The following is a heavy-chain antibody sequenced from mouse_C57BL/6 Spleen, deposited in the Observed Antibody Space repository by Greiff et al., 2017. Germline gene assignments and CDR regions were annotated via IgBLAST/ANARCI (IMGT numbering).Heavy chain of an antibody. CDR1: GYSFTSYY. J-gene: IGHJ4*01. V-gene: IGHV1-66*01. CDR2: IYPGGGNT. Sequence: VQLQQSGPELVKPGASVKISCKASGYSFTSYYIHWVKQRPGQGLEWIGWIYPGGGNTKYNEKFKGKATLTADTSSSTAYMQLSSLTSEDSAVYFCARLGYGSSYRAMDYWGQGTSVTVSS. CDR3: ARLGYGSSYRAMDY. D-gene: IGHD1-1*01.